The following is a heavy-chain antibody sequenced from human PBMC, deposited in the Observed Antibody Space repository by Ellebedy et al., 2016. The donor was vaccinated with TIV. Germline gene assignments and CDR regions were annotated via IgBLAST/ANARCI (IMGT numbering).Heavy chain of an antibody. D-gene: IGHD5-12*01. CDR2: ISGYNGNT. J-gene: IGHJ4*02. CDR3: ARGSFGYASYYFDY. Sequence: AASVKVSCKASSYTFTNYGLTWVRQAPGQGLAWMGWISGYNGNTNYAQKLQGRVTMTTETSTSAAYMELRSLRSDDTAVYYSARGSFGYASYYFDYWGQGTLVTVSS. V-gene: IGHV1-18*01. CDR1: SYTFTNYG.